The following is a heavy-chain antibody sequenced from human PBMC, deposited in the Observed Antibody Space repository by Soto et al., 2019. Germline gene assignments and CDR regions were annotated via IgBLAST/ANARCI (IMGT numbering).Heavy chain of an antibody. CDR3: ARGSYYSGWV. J-gene: IGHJ4*02. CDR2: TYYRSKWYS. V-gene: IGHV6-1*01. Sequence: PSQTLSLTCAISGDSVSSTSAAWSWIRQSPSRGLEWLGRTYYRSKWYSDYAVSGKSRITINPDTSKNQFSLQLNSVTPEDTAVYYCARGSYYSGWVWGQGTLVTVSS. D-gene: IGHD6-19*01. CDR1: GDSVSSTSAA.